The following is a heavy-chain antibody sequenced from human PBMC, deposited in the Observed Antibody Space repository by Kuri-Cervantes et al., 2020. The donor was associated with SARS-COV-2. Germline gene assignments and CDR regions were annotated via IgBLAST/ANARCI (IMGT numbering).Heavy chain of an antibody. CDR3: ARDFLLLAAQDY. D-gene: IGHD6-13*01. CDR1: GFTFSSYS. J-gene: IGHJ4*02. V-gene: IGHV3-21*01. CDR2: ISSSSSYI. Sequence: GESLKISCAAPGFTFSSYSMNWVRQAPGKGLEWVSSISSSSSYIYYADSVKGRFTISRDNAKNSLYLQMNSLRAEDTAVYYCARDFLLLAAQDYWGQGTLVTVSS.